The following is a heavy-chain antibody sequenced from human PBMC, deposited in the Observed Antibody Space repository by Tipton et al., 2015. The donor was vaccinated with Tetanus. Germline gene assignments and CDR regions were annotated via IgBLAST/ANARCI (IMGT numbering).Heavy chain of an antibody. D-gene: IGHD3-22*01. J-gene: IGHJ6*02. CDR2: ISAHNGNT. CDR3: ARDRGDYIYYGMDV. Sequence: QVQLVQSGAEVKKPGASVKVSCKTSGYTFTNSGFSWVRQAPGQGLEWMGWISAHNGNTDYAQNLQGRLTMTTDTSTNTAYMELRNLRSDDTAVYYCARDRGDYIYYGMDVWGPGTTVTVSS. V-gene: IGHV1-18*04. CDR1: GYTFTNSG.